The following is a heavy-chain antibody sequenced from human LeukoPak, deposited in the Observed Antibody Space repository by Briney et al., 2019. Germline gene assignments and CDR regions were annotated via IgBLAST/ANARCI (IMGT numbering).Heavy chain of an antibody. J-gene: IGHJ5*02. CDR2: ISGDGGST. CDR3: AKDISNYDFWSGFYT. CDR1: GFTFDDYA. V-gene: IGHV3-43*02. Sequence: GGSLRLSCAASGFTFDDYAMHWVRQAPGKGLEWVSLISGDGGSTYYADSVKGRFTISRDNSKNSLYLQMNSLRTEDTALYYCAKDISNYDFWSGFYTWGQGTLVTVLS. D-gene: IGHD3-3*01.